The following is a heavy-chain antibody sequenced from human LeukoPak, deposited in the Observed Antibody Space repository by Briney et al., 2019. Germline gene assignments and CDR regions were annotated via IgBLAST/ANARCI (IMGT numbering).Heavy chain of an antibody. CDR3: ARDLYSYGYVNWFDP. V-gene: IGHV3-21*01. CDR2: ISSSSSYI. CDR1: GFTFSSYS. Sequence: PGGSLRLSCAASGFTFSSYSMNWVRQAPGKGLEWVSSISSSSSYIYYADSVKGRFTISRDNAKNSLYLQMNSLRAEDTAVYYCARDLYSYGYVNWFDPWGQGTRVTVSS. J-gene: IGHJ5*02. D-gene: IGHD5-18*01.